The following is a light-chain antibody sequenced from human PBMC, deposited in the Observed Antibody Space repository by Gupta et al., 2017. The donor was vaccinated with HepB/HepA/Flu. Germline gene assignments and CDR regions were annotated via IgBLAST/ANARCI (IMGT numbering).Light chain of an antibody. CDR1: QDISNY. CDR3: QRCDKLEFT. V-gene: IGKV1-33*01. Sequence: DIQMTQSPSSLSASVGDRVTITCQASQDISNYLNWYQQKPGKAPKLLIYDASNLETGGPSRFSGSGSGTDFTLTISSLQPEDIATYYCQRCDKLEFTFGPGTKVDIK. J-gene: IGKJ3*01. CDR2: DAS.